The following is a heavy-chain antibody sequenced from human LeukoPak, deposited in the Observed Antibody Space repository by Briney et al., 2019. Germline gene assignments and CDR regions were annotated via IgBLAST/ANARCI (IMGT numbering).Heavy chain of an antibody. J-gene: IGHJ4*02. V-gene: IGHV3-21*01. CDR3: ARVHYGDYAGY. D-gene: IGHD4-17*01. CDR2: ISSSSSYI. Sequence: GGSLRLYCAASGFTSSSYSMNWVRQAPGKGLEWVSSISSSSSYIYYADSVEGRFTISGDNAKNSLYLQMNSLRAEDTAVYHCARVHYGDYAGYWGQGTLVTVSS. CDR1: GFTSSSYS.